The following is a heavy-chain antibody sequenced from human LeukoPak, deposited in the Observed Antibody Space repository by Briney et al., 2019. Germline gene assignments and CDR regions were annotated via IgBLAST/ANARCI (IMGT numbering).Heavy chain of an antibody. D-gene: IGHD6-19*01. V-gene: IGHV3-23*01. CDR1: GFTFSSYA. J-gene: IGHJ4*02. CDR2: ISGSGGST. Sequence: GGSLRLSCAASGFTFSSYAMSWVRQAPGKGLEWVSVISGSGGSTHYADSVKGRFTISRDNSKNTLYLQMTSLRTEDTAVYYCVKGGGSGWYGDYWGQGTLVTVSS. CDR3: VKGGGSGWYGDY.